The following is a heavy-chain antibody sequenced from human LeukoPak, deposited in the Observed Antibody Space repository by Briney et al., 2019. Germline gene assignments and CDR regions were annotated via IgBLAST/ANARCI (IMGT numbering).Heavy chain of an antibody. J-gene: IGHJ4*02. V-gene: IGHV3-30-3*01. CDR3: ARDRKRYSGYLDY. CDR1: GFTFSSYA. CDR2: ISYDGSNK. D-gene: IGHD5-12*01. Sequence: GGSLRLSCAASGFTFSSYAMHWVRQAPGKGLEWVAVISYDGSNKYYADSVKGRFTIYRDNSKNTLYLQMNSLRAEDTAVYYCARDRKRYSGYLDYWGQGTLVTVSS.